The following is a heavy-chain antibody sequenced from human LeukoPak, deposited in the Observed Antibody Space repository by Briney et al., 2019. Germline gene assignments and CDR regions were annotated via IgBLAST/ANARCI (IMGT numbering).Heavy chain of an antibody. CDR3: ARTRGCSYGDFDY. V-gene: IGHV3-7*04. D-gene: IGHD5-18*01. J-gene: IGHJ4*02. CDR1: GFTLGAYW. Sequence: PGGSLRLSCAASGFTLGAYWMSWVRQAPGKGLEWVANIKQDGSDKYYVDSVKGRFAISRDNAKNSLYLQMNSLRAEDTAVYYCARTRGCSYGDFDYWGQGTLVTVSS. CDR2: IKQDGSDK.